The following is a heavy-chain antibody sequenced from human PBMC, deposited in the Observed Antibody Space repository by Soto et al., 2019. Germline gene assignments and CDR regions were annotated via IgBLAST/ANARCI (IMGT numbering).Heavy chain of an antibody. CDR1: GRSISSSTW. CDR3: ARGGPGDYDILTGHGMDV. CDR2: IYHSGST. Sequence: XETLSLTCAVAGRSISSSTWWSWVRQPPVKGLEWIGEIYHSGSTNYNPSLKSRVTISVDKSKNQFSLKLSSVTAADTAVYYCARGGPGDYDILTGHGMDVWGQGTTVTVSS. V-gene: IGHV4-4*02. D-gene: IGHD3-9*01. J-gene: IGHJ6*02.